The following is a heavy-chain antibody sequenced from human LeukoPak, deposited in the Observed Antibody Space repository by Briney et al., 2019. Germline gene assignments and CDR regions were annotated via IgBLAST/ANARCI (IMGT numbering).Heavy chain of an antibody. V-gene: IGHV3-21*01. J-gene: IGHJ4*02. CDR2: ISSSSSYI. D-gene: IGHD2-21*01. Sequence: PGGSLRLSCAASGFTFGSYSMNWVRQAPGKGLEWVSSISSSSSYIYYADSVKGRFTISRDNAKNSLYLQMNSLRAEDTAVYYCASGRLFPTVDYWGQGTLVTVSS. CDR3: ASGRLFPTVDY. CDR1: GFTFGSYS.